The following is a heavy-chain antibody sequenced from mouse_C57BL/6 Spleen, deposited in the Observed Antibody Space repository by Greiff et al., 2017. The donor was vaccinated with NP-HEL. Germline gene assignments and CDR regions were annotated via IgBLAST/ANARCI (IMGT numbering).Heavy chain of an antibody. J-gene: IGHJ2*01. CDR1: GYSITSGYY. Sequence: EVQLQQSGPGLVKPSQSLSLTCSVTGYSITSGYYWNWIRQFPGNKLEWMGYISYDGSNNYNPSLNNRISITRDTSKNQFFLKLNSVTTEDTATYYCARDQSYYGSSYPFDYWGQGTTLTVSS. CDR2: ISYDGSN. D-gene: IGHD1-1*01. CDR3: ARDQSYYGSSYPFDY. V-gene: IGHV3-6*01.